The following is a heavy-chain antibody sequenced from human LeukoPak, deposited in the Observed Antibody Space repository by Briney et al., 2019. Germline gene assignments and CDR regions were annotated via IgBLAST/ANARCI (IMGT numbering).Heavy chain of an antibody. CDR3: ARDVRGYYDSSGYYYPDY. D-gene: IGHD3-22*01. CDR1: GYTFTSYG. V-gene: IGHV1-18*01. CDR2: ISAYNGNT. J-gene: IGHJ4*02. Sequence: ASVKVSCKASGYTFTSYGISWVRQAPGQGLEWMGWISAYNGNTNYAQKLQGRVTMTTDTSTSTAYMELRSLRSDDTAVYYCARDVRGYYDSSGYYYPDYWGQGTLGTVSS.